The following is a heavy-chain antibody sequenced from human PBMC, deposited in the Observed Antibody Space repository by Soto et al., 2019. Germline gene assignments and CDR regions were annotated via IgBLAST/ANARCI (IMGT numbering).Heavy chain of an antibody. D-gene: IGHD2-8*01. CDR2: ISGYNGDT. CDR1: GYTFTRYG. J-gene: IGHJ6*02. V-gene: IGHV1-18*01. CDR3: AKNGQPPYYCYGMDG. Sequence: QGQLVQSGGEAKKPGASVKVSCKASGYTFTRYGISWVRQAPGQGLEWMGWISGYNGDTNYAQKFQGRATMTIDTSTNTAYMELMSQTYDDTAVYYCAKNGQPPYYCYGMDGWGQGNTVTVSS.